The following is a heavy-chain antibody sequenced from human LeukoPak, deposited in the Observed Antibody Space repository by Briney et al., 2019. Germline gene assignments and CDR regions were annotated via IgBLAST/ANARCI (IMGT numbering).Heavy chain of an antibody. CDR1: GFTFDDYA. CDR3: ARGIGYSAY. V-gene: IGHV3-9*03. J-gene: IGHJ4*02. Sequence: SLRLSCAASGFTFDDYAMHWVRQAPGKGLEWDSGISLNSGSIGYADAVKGRFTFSRDNAKNSLYLQMNSLRAEDMALYYCARGIGYSAYWGQGTLVTVSS. CDR2: ISLNSGSI. D-gene: IGHD6-13*01.